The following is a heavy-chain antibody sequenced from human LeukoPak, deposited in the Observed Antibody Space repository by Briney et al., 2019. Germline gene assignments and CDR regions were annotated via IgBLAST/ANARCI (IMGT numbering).Heavy chain of an antibody. CDR3: ARDKYSNWFDP. V-gene: IGHV3-7*01. CDR1: GFTFSSYC. D-gene: IGHD4-11*01. CDR2: IKQDGGEK. Sequence: GGSLRLSCAASGFTFSSYCMSWVRPAPGKGMGWVANIKQDGGEKYYVDSAKGQFTISRDNAKNSRYLQRNSLRAEDTAVYYCARDKYSNWFDPWGQRTLVTVSS. J-gene: IGHJ5*02.